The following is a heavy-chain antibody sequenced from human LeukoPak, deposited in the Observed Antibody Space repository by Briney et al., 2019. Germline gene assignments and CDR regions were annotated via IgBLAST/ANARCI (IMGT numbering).Heavy chain of an antibody. Sequence: SETLSLTCTVSGGSISSYYWSWIRQPPGKGLEWIGYVYYSGSAHYNPSLKSRVTISVDTSKSQFSLKLSSVTAADTAVYYCARDDGYYDLRSSYAFDIWGQGTMVTVSS. CDR3: ARDDGYYDLRSSYAFDI. V-gene: IGHV4-59*12. CDR2: VYYSGSA. J-gene: IGHJ3*02. CDR1: GGSISSYY. D-gene: IGHD3-3*01.